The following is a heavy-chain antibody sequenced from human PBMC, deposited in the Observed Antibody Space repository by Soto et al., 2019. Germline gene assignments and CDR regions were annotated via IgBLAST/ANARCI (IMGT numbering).Heavy chain of an antibody. J-gene: IGHJ4*02. CDR1: GYNFINYG. Sequence: ASVKVSCKASGYNFINYGISWVRQAPGQGLEWMGWIIADNGEANYAKNFQGRVTMTTDKSTSTAYMELRSLRSNDTAVYYCARNDYGDYAIDYWGQGTLVTVSS. V-gene: IGHV1-18*01. CDR2: IIADNGEA. D-gene: IGHD4-17*01. CDR3: ARNDYGDYAIDY.